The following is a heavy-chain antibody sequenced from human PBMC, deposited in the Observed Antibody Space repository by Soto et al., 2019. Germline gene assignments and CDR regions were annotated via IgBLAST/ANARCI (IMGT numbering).Heavy chain of an antibody. CDR3: ARLGSSPTGSHSYKYYMDV. Sequence: SSETLSLTCAVSGASISNYYWSWIRQPPGKGLEWVGFIFYGGSTNYNPSLKSRVTISIDTSKNHFSLKLSSVTAADTAVYYCARLGSSPTGSHSYKYYMDVWGKGTTVTVSS. J-gene: IGHJ6*03. CDR2: IFYGGST. D-gene: IGHD6-6*01. V-gene: IGHV4-59*08. CDR1: GASISNYY.